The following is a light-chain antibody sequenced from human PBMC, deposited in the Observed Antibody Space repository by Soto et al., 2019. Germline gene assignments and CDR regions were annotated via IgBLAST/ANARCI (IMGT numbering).Light chain of an antibody. V-gene: IGLV1-40*01. J-gene: IGLJ2*01. CDR2: GNS. CDR1: SSNIGAGYD. CDR3: QSYDSSLSGVV. Sequence: QSVLTQPPSVSGAPGQRVTISCTGSSSNIGAGYDVHWYQQLPGTAPKLLIYGNSNRPSGVPDRFSGSKSGTSASLAITGLQAGEEADYYCQSYDSSLSGVVFGGGTKVTVL.